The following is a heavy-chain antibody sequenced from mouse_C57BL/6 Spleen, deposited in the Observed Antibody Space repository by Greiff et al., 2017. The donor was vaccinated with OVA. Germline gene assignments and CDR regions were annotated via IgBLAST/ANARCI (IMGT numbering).Heavy chain of an antibody. CDR3: DRKKSNCDDMDY. CDR1: GFSLTSYG. V-gene: IGHV2-2*01. Sequence: QVHVKQSGPGLVQPSQRLSITCTVSGFSLTSYGVHWVRQSPGKGLEWLGVIWSGGSTDYNAAFISRLSISKDNSKSQVFFKMNSLQADDTAIYYCDRKKSNCDDMDYWGQGTSVTVSS. D-gene: IGHD4-1*02. CDR2: IWSGGST. J-gene: IGHJ4*01.